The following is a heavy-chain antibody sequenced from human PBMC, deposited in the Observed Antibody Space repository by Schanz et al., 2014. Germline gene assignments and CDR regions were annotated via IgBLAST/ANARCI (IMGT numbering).Heavy chain of an antibody. D-gene: IGHD1-26*01. CDR2: ISGSGRDI. CDR3: AKDGFGGAPDV. CDR1: GFTFSSYA. V-gene: IGHV3-23*01. J-gene: IGHJ6*02. Sequence: EVQLLESGGGLVRPGGSLRLSCDASGFTFSSYAMIWVRQTPEKGMEWVSAISGSGRDIYFADSVKGRFIISRDNSKKTVYLQMSSLRVEDTAIYYCAKDGFGGAPDVWGQGTMVTVSS.